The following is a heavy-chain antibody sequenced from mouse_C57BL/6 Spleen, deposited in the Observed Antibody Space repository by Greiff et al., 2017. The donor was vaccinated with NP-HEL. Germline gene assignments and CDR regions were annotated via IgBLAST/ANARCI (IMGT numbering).Heavy chain of an antibody. CDR2: ISSGSSTI. CDR3: ARLWRVVDY. J-gene: IGHJ2*01. Sequence: EVHLVESGGGLVKPGGSLKLSCAASGFTFSDYGMHWVRQAPEKGLEWVAYISSGSSTIYYADTVKGRFTISRDNDKNPLFLQMTSLRSEDTARYYCARLWRVVDYWGQGTTLTVSS. V-gene: IGHV5-17*01. CDR1: GFTFSDYG.